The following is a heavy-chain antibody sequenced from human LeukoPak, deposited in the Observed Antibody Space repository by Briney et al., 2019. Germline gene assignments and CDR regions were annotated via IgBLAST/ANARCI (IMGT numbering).Heavy chain of an antibody. D-gene: IGHD4-17*01. J-gene: IGHJ4*02. CDR3: ARESVNPRDYGDQHIGY. CDR1: GYTFANYG. Sequence: EASVKVSCKASGYTFANYGMNWVRQAPGQGLEWMGWINTNTGNPTYVQGFTGRFVFSLDTSVSTAYLQISSLKAEDTAVYYCARESVNPRDYGDQHIGYWGQGTLVIVSS. V-gene: IGHV7-4-1*02. CDR2: INTNTGNP.